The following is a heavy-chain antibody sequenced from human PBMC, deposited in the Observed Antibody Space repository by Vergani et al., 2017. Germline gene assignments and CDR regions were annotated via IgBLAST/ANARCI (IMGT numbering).Heavy chain of an antibody. CDR2: INHSGST. CDR3: ARPLPGYCSSTSSHDCGYYYYGMDV. J-gene: IGHJ6*02. CDR1: GGSFSGYY. D-gene: IGHD2-2*01. Sequence: QVQLQQWGAGLLKPSETLSLTCAVYGGSFSGYYWSWIRQPPGKGLEWIGEINHSGSTNYTPSLKSRVTIAVDTSKNQFSLKLSSVTAADTAVYYCARPLPGYCSSTSSHDCGYYYYGMDVWGQGTTVTVSS. V-gene: IGHV4-34*01.